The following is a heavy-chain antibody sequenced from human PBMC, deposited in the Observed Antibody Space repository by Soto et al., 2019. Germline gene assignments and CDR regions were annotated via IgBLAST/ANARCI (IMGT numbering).Heavy chain of an antibody. CDR3: ARESGWYPFDY. V-gene: IGHV1-46*01. D-gene: IGHD6-19*01. CDR2: INPSGGST. Sequence: ASVKVSCKASGYTFTTYALHWVRQAPGQGLEWMGIINPSGGSTNYARRFRGRVTMTRDTSTSTVYMELSSLRSDDTAVYYCARESGWYPFDYWGQGTLVTVSS. J-gene: IGHJ4*02. CDR1: GYTFTTYA.